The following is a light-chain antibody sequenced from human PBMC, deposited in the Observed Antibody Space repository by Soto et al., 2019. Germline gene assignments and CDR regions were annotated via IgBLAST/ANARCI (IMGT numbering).Light chain of an antibody. CDR2: NVD. J-gene: IGLJ1*01. Sequence: QSALTQPASVSGSPGQSITVSCIGTSNDVGAFIYVSWYQQHPDKAPKLILYNVDTRPFGVSHRFSGSKSANTAYLTISGLQADDEADYDCNSHTTAGIHVFGSGTKLTVL. CDR1: SNDVGAFIY. CDR3: NSHTTAGIHV. V-gene: IGLV2-14*03.